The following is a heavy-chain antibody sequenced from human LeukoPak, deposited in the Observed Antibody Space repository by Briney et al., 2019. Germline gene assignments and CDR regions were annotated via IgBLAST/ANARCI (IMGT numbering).Heavy chain of an antibody. J-gene: IGHJ3*02. V-gene: IGHV3-23*01. CDR1: GFPFSSYA. CDR3: AKDLPYSGWAFEI. CDR2: IMSGGTT. D-gene: IGHD6-13*01. Sequence: GGSLRLSCAASGFPFSSYAMNWDRQAPGKGLEWVSLIMSGGTTYYADSVKGRFTISRDKSKDTLHLQMNSLRAEDTAVYYCAKDLPYSGWAFEIWGLGTMVTVSS.